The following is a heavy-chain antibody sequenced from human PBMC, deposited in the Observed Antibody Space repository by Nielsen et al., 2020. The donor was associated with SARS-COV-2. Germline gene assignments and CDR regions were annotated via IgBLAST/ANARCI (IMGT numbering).Heavy chain of an antibody. Sequence: GESLRLSCAASGFTFSSYAMHWVRQAPGKGLEWVALMSFDGTNKYYADSVKGRFTISRDNSKNTLYLQMNSLRAEDTAVYFCARSSIAAPCDYWGQGTLVTVSS. D-gene: IGHD6-6*01. CDR3: ARSSIAAPCDY. CDR1: GFTFSSYA. J-gene: IGHJ4*02. V-gene: IGHV3-30*04. CDR2: MSFDGTNK.